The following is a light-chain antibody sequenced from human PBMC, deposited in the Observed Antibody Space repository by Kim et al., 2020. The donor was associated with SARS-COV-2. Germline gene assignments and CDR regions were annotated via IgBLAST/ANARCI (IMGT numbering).Light chain of an antibody. Sequence: AIQLTQSPSSLSASVGDRVTITCRASQGISSALAWYQQKPRKAPKLLIYDASSLESGVPSRFSGSGSGTDFTLTISSLQPEDFATYYCQQFNKYPITIGRGTRLEIK. J-gene: IGKJ5*01. V-gene: IGKV1D-13*01. CDR3: QQFNKYPIT. CDR2: DAS. CDR1: QGISSA.